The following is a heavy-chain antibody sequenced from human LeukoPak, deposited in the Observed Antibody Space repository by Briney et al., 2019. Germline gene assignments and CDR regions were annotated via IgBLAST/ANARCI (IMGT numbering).Heavy chain of an antibody. CDR1: GFTFSSYA. V-gene: IGHV3-21*01. D-gene: IGHD5-18*01. Sequence: GGSLRLSCAASGFTFSSYAMSWVRQAPGKGLEWVSSISSSSSYIYYADSVKGRFTISRDNAKNSLYLQMNSLRAEDTAVYYCARDKGGDTAMAYYFDYWGQGTLVTVSS. CDR3: ARDKGGDTAMAYYFDY. J-gene: IGHJ4*02. CDR2: ISSSSSYI.